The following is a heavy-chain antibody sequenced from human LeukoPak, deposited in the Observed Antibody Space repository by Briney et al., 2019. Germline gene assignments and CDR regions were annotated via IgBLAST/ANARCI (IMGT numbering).Heavy chain of an antibody. D-gene: IGHD1-26*01. CDR1: GXSVSSATSY. CDR3: AREVVGDNYGMDV. Sequence: PSETLSLTCTVSGXSVSSATSYWSWIRQPPGKGLEWIGYMHHSGSTNYNPSLKTRVIISVDTSKNQFSLKLSSVTAADTAVYYCAREVVGDNYGMDVWGEGTTVTVSS. V-gene: IGHV4-61*01. J-gene: IGHJ6*04. CDR2: MHHSGST.